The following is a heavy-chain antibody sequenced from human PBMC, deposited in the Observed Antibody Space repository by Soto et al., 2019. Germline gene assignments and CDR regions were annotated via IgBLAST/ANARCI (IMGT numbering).Heavy chain of an antibody. Sequence: PSETLSLTCTVSGGSISSYYWSWIRQPPGKGLEWIGYIYYSGSTNYNPSLKSRVTISVDTSKNQFSLKLNSMTAADTAVYYCARHNYLDFWGQGTLVTVSS. CDR2: IYYSGST. V-gene: IGHV4-59*08. D-gene: IGHD3-10*01. J-gene: IGHJ4*02. CDR3: ARHNYLDF. CDR1: GGSISSYY.